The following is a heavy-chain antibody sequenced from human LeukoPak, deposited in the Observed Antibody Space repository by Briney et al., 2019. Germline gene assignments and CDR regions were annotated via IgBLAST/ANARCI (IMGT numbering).Heavy chain of an antibody. Sequence: GGSLRLSCAASGFDFSSRIMSWVRQAPGEGLEWVSPISSSGDSTYYRDSVKGRFTISRDNSKNTLYLQMSSLRVEDTAAYYCAHMTGFDYWGQGSLVTVSS. V-gene: IGHV3-23*01. J-gene: IGHJ4*02. CDR2: ISSSGDST. CDR1: GFDFSSRI. D-gene: IGHD3-9*01. CDR3: AHMTGFDY.